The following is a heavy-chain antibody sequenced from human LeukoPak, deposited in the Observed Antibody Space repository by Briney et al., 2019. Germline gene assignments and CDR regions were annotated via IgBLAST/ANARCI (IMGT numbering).Heavy chain of an antibody. J-gene: IGHJ4*02. D-gene: IGHD6-13*01. CDR2: INPSGGST. Sequence: GASVKVSCKASGYTFTRNYMHWVRQAPGQGLEWMGIINPSGGSTSYAQKFQGRVTMTRDTSTSTVHMEVNSLRSEDTAVYYCARDWPPGTFPYYFDYWGQGTLVTVSS. V-gene: IGHV1-46*01. CDR1: GYTFTRNY. CDR3: ARDWPPGTFPYYFDY.